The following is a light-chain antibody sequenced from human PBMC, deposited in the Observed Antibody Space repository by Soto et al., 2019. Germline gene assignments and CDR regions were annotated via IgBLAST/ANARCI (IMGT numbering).Light chain of an antibody. Sequence: DIQMTQSPSTLSVSVGDRVTFTWRASQTISSWLAWYQQKPGKAPKLLIYKASTLKSGVPSRFSGSGSGTEFTLTISSLQPDDFATYYCQHYNSYSEAFGQGTKVDIK. V-gene: IGKV1-5*03. J-gene: IGKJ1*01. CDR1: QTISSW. CDR3: QHYNSYSEA. CDR2: KAS.